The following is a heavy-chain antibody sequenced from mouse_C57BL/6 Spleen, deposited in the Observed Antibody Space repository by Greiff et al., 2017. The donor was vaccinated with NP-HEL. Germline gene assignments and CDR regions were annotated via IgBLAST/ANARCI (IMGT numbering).Heavy chain of an antibody. CDR1: GYTFTSYW. D-gene: IGHD2-1*01. CDR2: IDPSDSET. V-gene: IGHV1-52*01. J-gene: IGHJ2*01. Sequence: QVQLQQSGAELVKPGASVKLSCKASGYTFTSYWMHWVKQRPIQGLEWIGNIDPSDSETHYNQKFKDKATLTVDKSSSTAYMQLSSLTSEDSAVYYCARSDYYGNYDLDYWGQGTTLTVSS. CDR3: ARSDYYGNYDLDY.